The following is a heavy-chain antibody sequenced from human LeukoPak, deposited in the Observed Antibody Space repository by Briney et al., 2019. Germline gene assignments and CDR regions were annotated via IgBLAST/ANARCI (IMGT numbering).Heavy chain of an antibody. D-gene: IGHD6-13*01. CDR1: GGSFSGYY. J-gene: IGHJ4*02. CDR3: ARGRAAGNPHFDY. V-gene: IGHV4-34*01. Sequence: PSETLSLTCAVYGGSFSGYYWSWIRQPPGKGLEWIGEINHSGSTNYNPSLKSRVTISVDTSKNQFSLKLSSVTAADTAVYYCARGRAAGNPHFDYWGQGTLVTVSS. CDR2: INHSGST.